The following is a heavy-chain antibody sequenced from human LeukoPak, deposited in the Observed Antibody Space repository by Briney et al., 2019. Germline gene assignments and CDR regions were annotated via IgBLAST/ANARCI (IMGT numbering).Heavy chain of an antibody. CDR3: AKTLYDSSGYYGTDY. CDR1: GFTFSSYA. D-gene: IGHD3-22*01. Sequence: GGSLRLSCAASGFTFSSYAMSWVRQAPGKGLEWVSAISGSGGSTYHADSVKGRFTISRDNSKNTLYLQMNSLRAEDTAVYYCAKTLYDSSGYYGTDYWGQGTLVTVSS. V-gene: IGHV3-23*01. J-gene: IGHJ4*02. CDR2: ISGSGGST.